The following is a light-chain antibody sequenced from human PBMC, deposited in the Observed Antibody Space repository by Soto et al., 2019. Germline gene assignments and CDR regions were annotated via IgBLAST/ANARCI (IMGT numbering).Light chain of an antibody. J-gene: IGLJ1*01. CDR1: SSNIGAGYD. Sequence: QSVLTQPPSVSGAPGQRVTISCTGSSSNIGAGYDVHWYRQLPGTAPKLLIYGNSNRPSEVPDRFSGSKSGTSASLAITGLQAEDEADYYCQSYDSSLSGYVFGTGTKLTVL. V-gene: IGLV1-40*01. CDR3: QSYDSSLSGYV. CDR2: GNS.